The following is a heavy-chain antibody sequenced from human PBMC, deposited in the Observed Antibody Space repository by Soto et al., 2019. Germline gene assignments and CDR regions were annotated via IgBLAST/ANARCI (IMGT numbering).Heavy chain of an antibody. J-gene: IGHJ6*02. Sequence: ASVKLCCKDSRDTFNSCGRRWVRQAPGQGLEWMGWISGYNGDTNYAQKFQCRVTMTIDTSTTTVYMELRSLTSDDTAVYYCARVVVVIPPGYYYAMDVWGQGTTVTVSS. CDR3: ARVVVVIPPGYYYAMDV. CDR1: RDTFNSCG. CDR2: ISGYNGDT. V-gene: IGHV1-18*01. D-gene: IGHD3-22*01.